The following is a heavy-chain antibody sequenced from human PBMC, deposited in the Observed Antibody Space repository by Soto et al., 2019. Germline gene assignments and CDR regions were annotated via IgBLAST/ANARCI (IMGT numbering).Heavy chain of an antibody. J-gene: IGHJ6*02. CDR1: GGSFSGYY. Sequence: TSETLSLTYAVYGGSFSGYYWSWIRQPPGKGLEWIGEINHSGSTNYNPSLKSRVTISVDTSKNQFSLKLSSVTAADTAVYYCARGLRTVVVPAAIRFYGMDVWGQGTTVTVSS. CDR2: INHSGST. D-gene: IGHD2-2*01. CDR3: ARGLRTVVVPAAIRFYGMDV. V-gene: IGHV4-34*01.